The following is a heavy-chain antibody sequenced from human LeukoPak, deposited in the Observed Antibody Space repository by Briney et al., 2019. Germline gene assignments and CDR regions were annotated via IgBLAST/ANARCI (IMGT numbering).Heavy chain of an antibody. CDR3: ARETSQKGAHYMDV. J-gene: IGHJ6*03. D-gene: IGHD3-16*01. CDR2: IYYSGST. Sequence: SETLSLTCTVSGGSITSYYWSWIRQPPGKGLKWIGYIYYSGSTSYSPSLRSRVTISVDTSKNQFSLKLSSVTAADTAVYYCARETSQKGAHYMDVWGKGTTVTISS. V-gene: IGHV4-59*01. CDR1: GGSITSYY.